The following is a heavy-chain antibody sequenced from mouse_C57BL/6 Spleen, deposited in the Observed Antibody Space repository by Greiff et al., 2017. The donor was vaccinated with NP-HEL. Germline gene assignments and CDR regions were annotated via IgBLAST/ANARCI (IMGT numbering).Heavy chain of an antibody. CDR3: ASLYDGYWYFDV. CDR1: GYAFSSSW. V-gene: IGHV1-82*01. Sequence: VQLQQSGPELVKPGASVKISCKASGYAFSSSWMNWVKQRPGKGLEWIGRIYPGDGDTNYNGKFKGKATLTADKSSSTAYMQLSSLTSEDSAVYFCASLYDGYWYFDVWGTGTTVTVSS. J-gene: IGHJ1*03. D-gene: IGHD2-3*01. CDR2: IYPGDGDT.